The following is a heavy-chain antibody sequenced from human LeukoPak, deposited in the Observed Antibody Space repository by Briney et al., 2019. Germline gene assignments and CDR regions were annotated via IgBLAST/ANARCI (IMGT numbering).Heavy chain of an antibody. Sequence: GGSLRVSCAASGFTFSSYAMSWVRQAPGEGLEWVSGISGSGGESYYADSVKGRFTISRDNSENTVYLQMNSLRAEDTAVYYCAEGCISSNCASTRWFDPWGQGTLVTVSS. CDR2: ISGSGGES. CDR1: GFTFSSYA. D-gene: IGHD2/OR15-2a*01. CDR3: AEGCISSNCASTRWFDP. V-gene: IGHV3-23*01. J-gene: IGHJ5*02.